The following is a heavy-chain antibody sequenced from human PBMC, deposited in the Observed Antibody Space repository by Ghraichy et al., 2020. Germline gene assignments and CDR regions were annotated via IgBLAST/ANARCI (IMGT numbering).Heavy chain of an antibody. J-gene: IGHJ4*02. Sequence: GSLRLSCAASGFTFSNAWMNWVRQAPGKGLEWVGRIKSKTDGGTTDYAAPVKGRFTISRDDSKNTLFLQVNSLNIEDTAVYYCSNQYFDCWGQRTLVTVSS. CDR2: IKSKTDGGTT. CDR3: SNQYFDC. V-gene: IGHV3-15*07. CDR1: GFTFSNAW.